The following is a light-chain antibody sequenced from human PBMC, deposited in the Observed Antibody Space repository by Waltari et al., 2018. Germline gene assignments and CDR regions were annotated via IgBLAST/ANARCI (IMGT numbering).Light chain of an antibody. CDR3: CSYAGSYTYSV. V-gene: IGLV2-11*01. CDR2: DVR. J-gene: IGLJ1*01. Sequence: QSALTQTRSVPGPPGPSATTPCTGTSSVAGGYNYVSWYQQPPGKAPKPMMYDVRNRPSGVPDRFSGSKSGNTASLTISGLQAEDEADYYCCSYAGSYTYSVFGTGTKVTVL. CDR1: SSVAGGYNY.